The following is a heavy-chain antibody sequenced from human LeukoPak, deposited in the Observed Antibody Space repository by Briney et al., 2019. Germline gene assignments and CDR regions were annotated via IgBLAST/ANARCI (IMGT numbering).Heavy chain of an antibody. J-gene: IGHJ5*02. CDR3: ARGHGSGLEWLLSWFDP. CDR1: GGSISSGDYY. Sequence: SETLSLTCTVSGGSISSGDYYWSWIRQPLGKGLEWIGYIYYSGSTYYNPSLKSRVTISVDTSKNQFSLKLSSVTAADTAVYYCARGHGSGLEWLLSWFDPWGQGTLSPSPQ. CDR2: IYYSGST. D-gene: IGHD3-3*01. V-gene: IGHV4-30-4*08.